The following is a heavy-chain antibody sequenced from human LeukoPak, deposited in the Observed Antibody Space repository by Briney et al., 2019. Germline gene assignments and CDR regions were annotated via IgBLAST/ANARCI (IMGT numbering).Heavy chain of an antibody. J-gene: IGHJ4*02. CDR1: GFNFRSYS. CDR3: ARAGRWLQFPRFDY. V-gene: IGHV3-30*01. CDR2: ISYDGSNK. Sequence: RAPRLFCGASGFNFRSYSNPWVRQAPSQGLEWVAVISYDGSNKYYADSVKGRFTISRDNSKNTLYLQMNSLRAEDTAVYYCARAGRWLQFPRFDYWGQGTLVTVSS. D-gene: IGHD5-24*01.